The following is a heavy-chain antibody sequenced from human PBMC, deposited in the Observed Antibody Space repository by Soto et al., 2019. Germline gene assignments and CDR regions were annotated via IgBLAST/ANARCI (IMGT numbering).Heavy chain of an antibody. Sequence: PGGSLRLSCGASGFTSSNYAMHWVRQAPGKGLEWVAVISYDGSNKYYADSVKGRFTISRDNSNNTLYLQMNSLRAEDTTVYYCARDVYGMDVWGQGTTVTVSS. CDR3: ARDVYGMDV. J-gene: IGHJ6*02. V-gene: IGHV3-30-3*01. CDR1: GFTSSNYA. CDR2: ISYDGSNK.